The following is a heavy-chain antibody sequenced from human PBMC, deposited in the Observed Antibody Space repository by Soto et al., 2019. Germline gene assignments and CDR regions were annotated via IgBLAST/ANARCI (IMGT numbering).Heavy chain of an antibody. D-gene: IGHD2-21*02. CDR3: ARQRTSVVTQAYFDS. J-gene: IGHJ4*02. Sequence: SETLSLTCTVTGDPINNRSYYWGWIRQPPGKGLEWIGSIYYSGSTYNNPSLKSRVSMSVDTSKNQFSLKLRSVTAADTALYYCARQRTSVVTQAYFDSWGQGSLVTVSS. V-gene: IGHV4-39*01. CDR1: GDPINNRSYY. CDR2: IYYSGST.